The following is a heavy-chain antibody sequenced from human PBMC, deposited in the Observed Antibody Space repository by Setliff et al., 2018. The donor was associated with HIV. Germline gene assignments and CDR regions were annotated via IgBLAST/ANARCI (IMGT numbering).Heavy chain of an antibody. V-gene: IGHV3-72*01. D-gene: IGHD6-19*01. Sequence: GGSLRLSCAASGFTLSDHHVDWVRQAPGKGLEWVGRTRNKAKKYTTEYVASVKGRFTISRDDSKNSVYLQMNSLKTEDTAVYYCARARYSSGYYVSFDYWGQGTLVTVSS. J-gene: IGHJ4*02. CDR3: ARARYSSGYYVSFDY. CDR2: TRNKAKKYTT. CDR1: GFTLSDHH.